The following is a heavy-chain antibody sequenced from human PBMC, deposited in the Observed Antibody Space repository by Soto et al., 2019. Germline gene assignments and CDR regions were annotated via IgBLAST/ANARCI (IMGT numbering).Heavy chain of an antibody. CDR3: ARVGYDAFDI. Sequence: EVQLVESGGGLVQPGGSLRLSCAASGFTFSSYAMHWVCQAPGKGLEYVSAISSNGGSTYYANSVKGRFTISRDNSKNTLYLQMGSLRAEDMAVYYCARVGYDAFDIWGQGTMVTVSS. D-gene: IGHD3-10*01. CDR1: GFTFSSYA. CDR2: ISSNGGST. J-gene: IGHJ3*02. V-gene: IGHV3-64*01.